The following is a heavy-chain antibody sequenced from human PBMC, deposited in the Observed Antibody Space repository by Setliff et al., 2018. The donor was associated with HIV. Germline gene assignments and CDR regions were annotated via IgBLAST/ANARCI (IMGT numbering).Heavy chain of an antibody. D-gene: IGHD1-7*01. CDR1: GDSLSGHY. V-gene: IGHV4-59*11. CDR2: IYHDGRA. J-gene: IGHJ4*02. Sequence: KSSETLSLTCAVSGDSLSGHYWNWIRQSPGKGLEWIGYIYHDGRAAYNPPLQGRVSISLDTSRNHLSLKLNSVTAADTAVYYCAREKPGTATTEFDSWGQGTLVT. CDR3: AREKPGTATTEFDS.